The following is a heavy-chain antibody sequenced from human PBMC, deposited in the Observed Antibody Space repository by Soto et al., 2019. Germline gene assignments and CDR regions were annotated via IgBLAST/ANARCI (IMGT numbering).Heavy chain of an antibody. CDR3: ARDREAGYNFYYGRDV. CDR1: GADINTYS. Sequence: LSLTCSVSGADINTYSWTWIRQPAGKGLEWIGRIYTSASINYNPSLKGRVTLSVDTSTNQVSLRLASVTAADTAIYYCARDREAGYNFYYGRDVWGQGTTVTVS. J-gene: IGHJ6*02. V-gene: IGHV4-4*07. D-gene: IGHD6-19*01. CDR2: IYTSASI.